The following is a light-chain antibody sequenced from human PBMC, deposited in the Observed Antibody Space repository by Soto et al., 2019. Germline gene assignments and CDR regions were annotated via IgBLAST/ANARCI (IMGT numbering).Light chain of an antibody. V-gene: IGLV1-44*01. CDR2: SNN. CDR3: QSYDSSLSGGV. Sequence: QSVLTQPPSASGTPGQRVTISCSGSSSNIADNTVNWYQQLPGTAPKLLIYSNNQRPSGVPDRFSGSKSGTSASLAISGLQSEDEADYYCQSYDSSLSGGVFGGGTKLTVL. CDR1: SSNIADNT. J-gene: IGLJ3*02.